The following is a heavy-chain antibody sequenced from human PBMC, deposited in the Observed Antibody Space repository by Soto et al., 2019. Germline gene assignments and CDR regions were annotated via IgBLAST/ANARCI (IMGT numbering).Heavy chain of an antibody. D-gene: IGHD1-1*01. J-gene: IGHJ5*02. V-gene: IGHV1-69*13. CDR1: GGTFSSYA. CDR3: ARGENWNLNWLDP. Sequence: ASVKVSCKASGGTFSSYAISWVRQAPGQGLEWMGGIIPIFGTANYAQKFQGRVTITADESTSTAYMELSSLRSEDTAVYYCARGENWNLNWLDPWGQGTLVTVSS. CDR2: IIPIFGTA.